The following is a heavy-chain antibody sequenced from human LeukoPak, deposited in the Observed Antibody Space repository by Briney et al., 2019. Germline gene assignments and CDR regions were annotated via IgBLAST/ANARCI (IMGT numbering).Heavy chain of an antibody. CDR1: GFTFRNYW. Sequence: PGGSLRLSCAASGFTFRNYWMSWVRQAPGMGLEWVANIKQDGSDRNYVTSVRGRFTISRDNAESSLYLQMNSLRVEDTAVYYCVRNLAVAGTCFDSWGQGTLVTVSS. CDR2: IKQDGSDR. V-gene: IGHV3-7*03. D-gene: IGHD6-19*01. J-gene: IGHJ4*02. CDR3: VRNLAVAGTCFDS.